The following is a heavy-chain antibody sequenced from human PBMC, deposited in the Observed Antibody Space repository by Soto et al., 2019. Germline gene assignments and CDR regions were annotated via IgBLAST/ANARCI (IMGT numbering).Heavy chain of an antibody. CDR2: IYSGGST. V-gene: IGHV3-53*04. Sequence: GGSLRLSCAASGFTVSSNYMSWVRQAPGKGLEWVSVIYSGGSTYYADSVKGRFTISRHNSKNTLYLQMKSLRAEDTAVYYCARGGPYYDFWSGYPNYYYYYMDVWGKGTTVTVSS. CDR1: GFTVSSNY. CDR3: ARGGPYYDFWSGYPNYYYYYMDV. D-gene: IGHD3-3*01. J-gene: IGHJ6*03.